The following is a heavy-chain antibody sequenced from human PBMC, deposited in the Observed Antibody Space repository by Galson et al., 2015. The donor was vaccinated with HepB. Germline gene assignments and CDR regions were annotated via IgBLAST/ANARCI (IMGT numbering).Heavy chain of an antibody. CDR1: GYTFTSYA. Sequence: SVKVSCKASGYTFTSYAMHWVRQAPGQRLEWMGWINAGNGNTKYSQKFQGRVTITRDTSASTAYMELSSPRSEDTAVYYCAGGGSSSWADYYGMDVWGQGTTVTVSS. CDR2: INAGNGNT. V-gene: IGHV1-3*01. CDR3: AGGGSSSWADYYGMDV. J-gene: IGHJ6*02. D-gene: IGHD6-13*01.